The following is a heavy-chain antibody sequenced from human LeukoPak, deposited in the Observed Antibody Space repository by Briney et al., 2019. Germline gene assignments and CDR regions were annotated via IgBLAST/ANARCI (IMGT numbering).Heavy chain of an antibody. D-gene: IGHD3-22*01. CDR3: ARAPSESGCYYSEYFRH. CDR2: IKSDGTT. V-gene: IGHV3-74*01. CDR1: GFTFSTYW. J-gene: IGHJ1*01. Sequence: PRRSPRLSCAASGFTFSTYWIHSVRQAPGKGLVLVSRIKSDGTTNYADSMKGRLTISTHTTTNTASLQVNRLTPEETGVYFWARAPSESGCYYSEYFRHWDKGTLVTVSS.